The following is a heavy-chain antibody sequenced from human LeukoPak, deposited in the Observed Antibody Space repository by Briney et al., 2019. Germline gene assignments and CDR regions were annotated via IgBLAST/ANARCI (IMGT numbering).Heavy chain of an antibody. CDR1: GGSLSSHY. J-gene: IGHJ4*02. D-gene: IGHD6-13*01. CDR3: ARDGGSTWDFDY. V-gene: IGHV4-59*11. CDR2: IYSRGNT. Sequence: PSETLSLTCTVSGGSLSSHYWSWIRQPPGKGLEWIGYIYSRGNTKYNPSLKSRVTISIDMSKNQFSLKLNSVTAADTAVYYCARDGGSTWDFDYWGQGTLVTVSS.